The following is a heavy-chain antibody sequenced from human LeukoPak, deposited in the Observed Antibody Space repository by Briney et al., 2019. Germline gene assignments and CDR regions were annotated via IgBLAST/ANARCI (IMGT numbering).Heavy chain of an antibody. D-gene: IGHD2-15*01. CDR1: GFTFSSYG. CDR3: AKGRHGYCSGGSCYGFDY. CDR2: ISYDGSNK. J-gene: IGHJ4*02. Sequence: GGSLRLSCAASGFTFSSYGMHWVRQAPGKGLEWVAVISYDGSNKYYADSVKGRFTISRDNSKNTLYLQMNSLRAEDTAVYYCAKGRHGYCSGGSCYGFDYWGQGTLVTVSS. V-gene: IGHV3-30*18.